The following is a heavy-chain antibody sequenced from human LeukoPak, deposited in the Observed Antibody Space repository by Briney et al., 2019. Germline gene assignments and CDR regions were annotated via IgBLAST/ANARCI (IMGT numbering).Heavy chain of an antibody. V-gene: IGHV3-48*01. CDR1: GFNFSAYS. D-gene: IGHD3-10*01. CDR3: ARGRQRGSASGSGSSSS. CDR2: ISSRSRTI. J-gene: IGHJ4*02. Sequence: TGGSLRLSCAASGFNFSAYSMNWVRQAPGKGLEWVSYISSRSRTIYYADSVKGRFIISRDNAKNSLYLQMSSLRAEDTAFYYCARGRQRGSASGSGSSSSWGQGTLVTVSS.